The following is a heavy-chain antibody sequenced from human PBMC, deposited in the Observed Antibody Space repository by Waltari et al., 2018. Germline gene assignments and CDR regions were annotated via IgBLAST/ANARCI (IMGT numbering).Heavy chain of an antibody. CDR2: ISYDGSNK. Sequence: EWVAVISYDGSNKYYADSVKGRFTISRDNSKNTLYLQMNSLRAEDTAVYYCAKASSGYLYYYYYGMHVWGQGTTVTVSS. V-gene: IGHV3-30*18. D-gene: IGHD3-22*01. J-gene: IGHJ6*02. CDR3: AKASSGYLYYYYYGMHV.